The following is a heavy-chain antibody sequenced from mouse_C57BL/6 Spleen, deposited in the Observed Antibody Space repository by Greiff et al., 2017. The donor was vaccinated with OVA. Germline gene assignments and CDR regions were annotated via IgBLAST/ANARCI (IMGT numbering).Heavy chain of an antibody. CDR2: IDPENGDT. CDR1: GFNIKDDY. D-gene: IGHD2-5*01. CDR3: TTSYYSNYGFAY. V-gene: IGHV14-4*01. Sequence: EVKLVESGAELVRPGASVKLSCTASGFNIKDDYMHWVKQRPEQGLEWIGWIDPENGDTEYASKFQGKATITADTSSNTAYLQLSSLTSEDTAVYYCTTSYYSNYGFAYWGQGTLVTVSA. J-gene: IGHJ3*01.